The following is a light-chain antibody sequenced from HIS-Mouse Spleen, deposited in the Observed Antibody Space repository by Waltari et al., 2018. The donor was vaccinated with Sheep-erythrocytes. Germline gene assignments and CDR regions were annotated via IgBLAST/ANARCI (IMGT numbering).Light chain of an antibody. CDR3: SSYAGSNNWV. J-gene: IGLJ3*02. CDR1: SSDVGGYNY. CDR2: EVS. V-gene: IGLV2-8*01. Sequence: QSALTQPRSVSGSPGQSVTISCTGTSSDVGGYNYVSWYQQPPGKAPKLMIYEVSNRPSGVPDRVSGSKSGTPASLTVSGLQAEDEADYYCSSYAGSNNWVFGGGTKLTVL.